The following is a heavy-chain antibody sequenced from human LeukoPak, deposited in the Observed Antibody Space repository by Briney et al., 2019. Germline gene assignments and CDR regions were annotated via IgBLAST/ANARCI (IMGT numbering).Heavy chain of an antibody. CDR3: ARPRLLTRYYYYYMDA. V-gene: IGHV7-4-1*02. CDR2: INTNTGNP. D-gene: IGHD2-15*01. Sequence: GASVKVSCKASGYTFTSYAMNWVRQAPGQGLEWMGWINTNTGNPTYAQGFTGRFVFSLDTSVSTAYLQISSLKAEDTAVYYCARPRLLTRYYYYYMDAGGKGTTVTVS. J-gene: IGHJ6*03. CDR1: GYTFTSYA.